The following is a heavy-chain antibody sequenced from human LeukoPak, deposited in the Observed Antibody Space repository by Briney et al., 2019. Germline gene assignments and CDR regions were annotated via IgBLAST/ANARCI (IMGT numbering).Heavy chain of an antibody. Sequence: GGSLRLSCAASGFTVGTNYMSWVRQAPGKGLEWVSFIHSGGSTYYADSVKGRFTISRDNSKNTLYLQMNSLRAEDTAVYYCARGQWFGDQYSDSWGQGTLVTVSS. J-gene: IGHJ4*02. CDR1: GFTVGTNY. CDR2: IHSGGST. CDR3: ARGQWFGDQYSDS. V-gene: IGHV3-53*01. D-gene: IGHD3-10*01.